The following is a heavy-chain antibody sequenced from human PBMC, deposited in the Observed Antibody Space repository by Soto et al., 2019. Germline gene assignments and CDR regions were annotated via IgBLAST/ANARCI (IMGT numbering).Heavy chain of an antibody. J-gene: IGHJ4*02. CDR3: ARDVNPYDGPGSLNGYFDY. CDR2: INPNDGGT. Sequence: ASVKVSCKASGYSFNEYYIHWVRQAPGQGLEWMGWINPNDGGTKYAQKFHDRVIMTRDTFITTVYMERSGLRSDDTAVYFCARDVNPYDGPGSLNGYFDYWGQGSLVTVAS. V-gene: IGHV1-2*02. D-gene: IGHD3-10*01. CDR1: GYSFNEYY.